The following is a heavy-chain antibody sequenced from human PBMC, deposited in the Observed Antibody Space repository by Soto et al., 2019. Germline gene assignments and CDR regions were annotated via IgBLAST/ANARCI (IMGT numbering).Heavy chain of an antibody. J-gene: IGHJ3*02. D-gene: IGHD5-12*01. V-gene: IGHV3-30-3*01. CDR1: GFTFSMYA. CDR3: ARGGSQRWLQSLWALDI. Sequence: QVQLVESGGGVVQPGRSLRLSCAASGFTFSMYAMHWVRQAPGKGLEWVAVISYDGSNKYYGDSVKGRFTISRDNSKSTLDLQMNSLRSEDTAIYYCARGGSQRWLQSLWALDIWGHGTMVTVSS. CDR2: ISYDGSNK.